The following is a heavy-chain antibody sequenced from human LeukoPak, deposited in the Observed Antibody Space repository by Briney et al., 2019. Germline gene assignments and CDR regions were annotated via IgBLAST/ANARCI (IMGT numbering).Heavy chain of an antibody. J-gene: IGHJ4*02. V-gene: IGHV4-39*07. CDR1: GGSITSRTYY. Sequence: PSETLSLTRTVSGGSITSRTYYWGWIRQPPGKGLEWIGIIYFSVNTYYNLSLKSRVTISVDTSKNQFSLKLSSVTAADTAVYYCARVATPATVTTNYFDYWGQGTLVTVSS. D-gene: IGHD4-17*01. CDR3: ARVATPATVTTNYFDY. CDR2: IYFSVNT.